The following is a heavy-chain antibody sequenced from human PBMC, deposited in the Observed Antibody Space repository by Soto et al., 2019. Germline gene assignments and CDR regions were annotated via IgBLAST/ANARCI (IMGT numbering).Heavy chain of an antibody. CDR3: ARDKAGSTVVTGGAFDI. D-gene: IGHD4-17*01. V-gene: IGHV4-59*01. CDR2: IYYSGST. CDR1: GGSISSYY. Sequence: PSETLSLTGTVSGGSISSYYWSWIRQPPGKGLEWIGYIYYSGSTNYNPSLKSRVSISVDTYKNQFSLKLSSVTAADTAVYCCARDKAGSTVVTGGAFDIWGQGTMVTVSS. J-gene: IGHJ3*02.